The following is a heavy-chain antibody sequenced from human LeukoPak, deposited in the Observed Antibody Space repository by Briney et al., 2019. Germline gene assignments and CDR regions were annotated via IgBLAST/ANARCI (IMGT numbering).Heavy chain of an antibody. CDR3: ARVVSKFDP. CDR2: IYYSGST. CDR1: GGSISSSSYS. D-gene: IGHD2-2*01. J-gene: IGHJ5*02. Sequence: PSETLSLTCTVSGGSISSSSYSWGWIRQPPGEGLEWIGYIYYSGSTSYNPSLKSRVTISVDTSKNQFSLKLSSVTAADTAVYYCARVVSKFDPWGQGTLVTVSS. V-gene: IGHV4-61*05.